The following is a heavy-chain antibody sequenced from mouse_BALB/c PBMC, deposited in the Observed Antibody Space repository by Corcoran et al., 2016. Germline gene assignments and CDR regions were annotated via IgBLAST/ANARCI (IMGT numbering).Heavy chain of an antibody. CDR3: ARCGGNYVVAY. Sequence: QVQLQQSGPELVKPGASVKMSCKASGYTFTDYVISWVKERTGQGLEWICESYPGSGSTYYNEKFKGKATLTADNSSNTAYMQLSSLTAEDSAVYFCARCGGNYVVAYWGQGTLVTFSA. D-gene: IGHD1-1*02. CDR1: GYTFTDYV. V-gene: IGHV1-81*01. J-gene: IGHJ3*01. CDR2: SYPGSGST.